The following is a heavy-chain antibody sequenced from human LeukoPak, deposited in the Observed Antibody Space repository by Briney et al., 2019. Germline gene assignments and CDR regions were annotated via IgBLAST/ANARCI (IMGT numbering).Heavy chain of an antibody. V-gene: IGHV3-23*01. CDR2: ISGSGGST. Sequence: GGSLRLSCAASGFTFSSYAMSWVRQAPGKGLEWVSAISGSGGSTYYADSVKGRFTISRDNSKNTLYLQMNSLRAEDTAVYYCARPNSSSGSCFDYWGQGTLVTVSS. J-gene: IGHJ4*02. D-gene: IGHD6-13*01. CDR1: GFTFSSYA. CDR3: ARPNSSSGSCFDY.